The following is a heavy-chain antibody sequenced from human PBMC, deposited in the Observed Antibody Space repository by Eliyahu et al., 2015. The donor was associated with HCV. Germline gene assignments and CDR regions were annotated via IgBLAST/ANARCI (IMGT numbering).Heavy chain of an antibody. J-gene: IGHJ6*02. CDR3: AKDIGYSGIAAAGPQIYYYYYYGMDV. Sequence: EVQLVESGGGLVQPGRSLRLSCAASGFTFDDYAMHWVRQAPGKGLGWVSGISWNSGSIGYADSVKGRFTISRDNAKNSLYLQMNSLRAEDTALYYCAKDIGYSGIAAAGPQIYYYYYYGMDVWGQGTTVTVSS. CDR1: GFTFDDYA. D-gene: IGHD6-13*01. V-gene: IGHV3-9*01. CDR2: ISWNSGSI.